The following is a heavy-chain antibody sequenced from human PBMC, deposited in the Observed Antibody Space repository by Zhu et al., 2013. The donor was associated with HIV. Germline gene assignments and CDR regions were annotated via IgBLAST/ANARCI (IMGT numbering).Heavy chain of an antibody. V-gene: IGHV1-69*12. J-gene: IGHJ4*03. CDR2: IIPIFGTA. CDR1: GGTFSSYA. D-gene: IGHD3-10*01. Sequence: QVQLVQSGAEVKKPGSSVKVSCKASGGTFSSYAISWVRQAPGQGLEWMGGIIPIFGTANYAQKFQGRVTITADESTSTAYMELSSLRSEDTAVYYCAAGYYYGSGSYYTGAPTVRTLYYWGRG. CDR3: AAGYYYGSGSYYTGAPTVRTLYY.